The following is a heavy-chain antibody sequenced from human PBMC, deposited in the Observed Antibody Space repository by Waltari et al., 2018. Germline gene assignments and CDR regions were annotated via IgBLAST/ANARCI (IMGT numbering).Heavy chain of an antibody. CDR3: ARDIYLYSSMTFDY. V-gene: IGHV7-4-1*01. CDR1: GYGFTTYA. Sequence: QVQLVQSGSELKKPGASVKVSCKASGYGFTTYAMNWVRQAPGQGLEWLGWINTKTGNPTYAHGFTGRFVFSLDTSVSTAYLQIGSLQPGDTAVYYCARDIYLYSSMTFDYWGQGTLVTVSS. D-gene: IGHD2-2*01. J-gene: IGHJ4*02. CDR2: INTKTGNP.